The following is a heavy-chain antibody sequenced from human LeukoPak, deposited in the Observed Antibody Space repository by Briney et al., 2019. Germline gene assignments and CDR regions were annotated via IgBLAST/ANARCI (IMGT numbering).Heavy chain of an antibody. V-gene: IGHV1-2*02. Sequence: ASLMVSCKASGYTFTGYYIHWVRQAPGQGLEWMGWINPNNGGTDYAQKFQGRVTMTGDTSLSTVYMNLRRLRSDDTAVYYCVRDRSRYFDYWGQGTLVTVSS. D-gene: IGHD2-2*01. CDR2: INPNNGGT. J-gene: IGHJ4*02. CDR1: GYTFTGYY. CDR3: VRDRSRYFDY.